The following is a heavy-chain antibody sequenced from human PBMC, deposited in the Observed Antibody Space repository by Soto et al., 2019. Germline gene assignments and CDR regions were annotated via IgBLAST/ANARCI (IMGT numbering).Heavy chain of an antibody. V-gene: IGHV3-23*01. CDR1: GFSFSSYD. CDR2: ISGNSGTT. Sequence: GGSLRLSCVASGFSFSSYDMSWVRQALGKGLEWVSFISGNSGTTYYADSVKGRSTISRDNSKNTLYLQMSRLGAEDTAAYYCAKGSTYSFYFDHWGQGTLVTVSS. CDR3: AKGSTYSFYFDH. D-gene: IGHD5-18*01. J-gene: IGHJ4*01.